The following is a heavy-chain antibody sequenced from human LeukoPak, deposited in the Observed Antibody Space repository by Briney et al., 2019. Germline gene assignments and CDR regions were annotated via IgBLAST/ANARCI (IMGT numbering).Heavy chain of an antibody. CDR1: GYTLTELS. V-gene: IGHV1-24*01. D-gene: IGHD6-13*01. Sequence: ASVTVSCKVSGYTLTELSMHWVRQAPGKGLEWMGGFDPEDGETIYAQKFQGRVTITEDTSTDTAYMELSSLRSEDTAVYYRARIVSSSWYGWFDPWGQGTLVTVSS. CDR3: ARIVSSSWYGWFDP. CDR2: FDPEDGET. J-gene: IGHJ5*02.